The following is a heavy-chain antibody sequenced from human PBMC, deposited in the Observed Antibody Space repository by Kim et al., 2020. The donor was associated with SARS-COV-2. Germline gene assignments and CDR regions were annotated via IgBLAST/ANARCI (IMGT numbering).Heavy chain of an antibody. Sequence: TSYAQKFQGRVTMTRDTSTSTVYMELSSLRSEDTAVYYCARDRPNRAFDIWGQGTMVTVSS. CDR2: T. CDR3: ARDRPNRAFDI. V-gene: IGHV1-46*01. J-gene: IGHJ3*02.